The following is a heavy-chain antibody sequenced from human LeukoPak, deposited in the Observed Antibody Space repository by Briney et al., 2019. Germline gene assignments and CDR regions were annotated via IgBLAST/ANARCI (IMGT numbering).Heavy chain of an antibody. V-gene: IGHV4-59*08. Sequence: SETLSLTCSVSGGSISSYYWSWIRQPPGKGLEWIGYIYYSGSTNYNPSLKSRVTISVDTSKNQFSLKLSSVTAADTAVYYCVRLPGATRYNWFDPWGQGTLVTVSS. D-gene: IGHD1-26*01. CDR2: IYYSGST. J-gene: IGHJ5*02. CDR3: VRLPGATRYNWFDP. CDR1: GGSISSYY.